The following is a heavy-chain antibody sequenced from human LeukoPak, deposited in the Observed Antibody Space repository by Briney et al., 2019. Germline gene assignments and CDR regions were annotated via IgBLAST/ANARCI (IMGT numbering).Heavy chain of an antibody. D-gene: IGHD6-19*01. CDR2: IYTSGST. J-gene: IGHJ4*02. CDR1: GGSISSYY. V-gene: IGHV4-4*07. CDR3: AVAAPTEQFVTSLIDY. Sequence: SETLSLTCTVSGGSISSYYWGWIRQSAGKGLEWIGRIYTSGSTNYNPSLKSRVSMSVDTSKNQFSLKLSSVTAADTAVYYCAVAAPTEQFVTSLIDYWGQGTLVTVSS.